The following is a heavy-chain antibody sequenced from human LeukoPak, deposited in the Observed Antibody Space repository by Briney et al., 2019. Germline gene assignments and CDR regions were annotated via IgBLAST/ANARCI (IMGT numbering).Heavy chain of an antibody. D-gene: IGHD3-3*01. Sequence: SETLSLTCTVSGGSISSYYWSWIRQPAGKGLEWIGRIYTSGSTNYNPSLKSRVTMSVDTSKNQFSLKLSSVTAADTAVYYCARVQGRITIFGVVMGYYYMDVWGKGTTVTVSS. CDR1: GGSISSYY. J-gene: IGHJ6*03. CDR3: ARVQGRITIFGVVMGYYYMDV. V-gene: IGHV4-4*07. CDR2: IYTSGST.